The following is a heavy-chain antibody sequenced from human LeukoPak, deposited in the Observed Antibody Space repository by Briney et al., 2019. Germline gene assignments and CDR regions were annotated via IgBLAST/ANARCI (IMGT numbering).Heavy chain of an antibody. D-gene: IGHD3-16*01. Sequence: SQTLSLTCSVSGDSIRSGTYYWSWIRQPAGKRLEWIGRIYTSGNTNYNPSLKSRVTISVDTSKNQFSLKLSSVTAADTAVYYCARGGGSTRIDYWGQGTLVTVSS. CDR1: GDSIRSGTYY. CDR2: IYTSGNT. V-gene: IGHV4-61*02. CDR3: ARGGGSTRIDY. J-gene: IGHJ4*02.